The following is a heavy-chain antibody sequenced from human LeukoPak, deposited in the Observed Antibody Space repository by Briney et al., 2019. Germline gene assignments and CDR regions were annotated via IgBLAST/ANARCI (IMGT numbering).Heavy chain of an antibody. CDR1: GGSFSGCY. Sequence: SETLSLTCAVYGGSFSGCYWSWIRQPPEKGLEWIGEINHSGSTNYNPSLKSRVTISVDTSKNQFSLKLSSVTAADTAVYYCARGLIAAAASDYWGQGTLVTVSS. CDR3: ARGLIAAAASDY. V-gene: IGHV4-34*01. CDR2: INHSGST. J-gene: IGHJ4*02. D-gene: IGHD6-13*01.